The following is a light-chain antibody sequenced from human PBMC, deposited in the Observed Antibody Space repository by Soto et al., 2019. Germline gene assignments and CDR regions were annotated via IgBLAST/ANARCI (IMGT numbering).Light chain of an antibody. CDR2: EVS. V-gene: IGLV2-23*02. CDR1: SSDVGSYNL. Sequence: QSVLTQPASVSGSPGQSITISCTGTSSDVGSYNLVSWYQQHPGKAPKLMIYEVSKRPSGVSNRFSGSKSGNTASLTISGLQAEDESDYYCSSYAGSTTIVFGGGTRSPS. J-gene: IGLJ2*01. CDR3: SSYAGSTTIV.